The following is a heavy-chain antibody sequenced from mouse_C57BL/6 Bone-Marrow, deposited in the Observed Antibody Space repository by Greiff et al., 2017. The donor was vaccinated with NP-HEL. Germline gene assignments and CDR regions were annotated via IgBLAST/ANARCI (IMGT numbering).Heavy chain of an antibody. J-gene: IGHJ4*01. CDR3: ARRYRGLYYYAMDD. V-gene: IGHV5-17*01. D-gene: IGHD2-12*01. CDR2: ISSGSSTI. CDR1: GFTFSDYG. Sequence: EVQLVESGGGLVKPGGSLKLSCAASGFTFSDYGMHWVRQAPEKGLEWVAYISSGSSTIYYADTVKGRFTISRDNAKNTLFLQMTSLRSEDTAMYYCARRYRGLYYYAMDDWGQGTSVTVSS.